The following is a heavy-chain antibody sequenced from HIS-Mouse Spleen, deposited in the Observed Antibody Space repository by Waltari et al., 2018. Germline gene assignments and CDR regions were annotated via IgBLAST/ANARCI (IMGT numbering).Heavy chain of an antibody. Sequence: QVQLVQSGAEVKKPGASVKVSCKASGYTFTGYYMHWVRKAPGQGLEWMGWINHNSGSTNYAQQFQGRVTRTRDTSISTAYMELSRLRSDDTAVYYCARGWGDFDYWGQGTLVTVSS. J-gene: IGHJ4*02. CDR3: ARGWGDFDY. D-gene: IGHD7-27*01. CDR1: GYTFTGYY. V-gene: IGHV1-2*02. CDR2: INHNSGST.